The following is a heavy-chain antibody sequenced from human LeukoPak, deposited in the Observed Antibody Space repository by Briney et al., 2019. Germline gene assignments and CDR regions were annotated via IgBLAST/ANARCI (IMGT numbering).Heavy chain of an antibody. CDR2: MNPNSGNT. J-gene: IGHJ6*03. CDR3: AREYCSSTRCIKYYYYYMDV. V-gene: IGHV1-8*03. D-gene: IGHD2-2*01. CDR1: GYTFTSYD. Sequence: ASVKVSCKASGYTFTSYDINWVRQATGQGLEWMGWMNPNSGNTGYAQKFQGRVTITRNTSISTAYMELSSLRSEDTAVYYCAREYCSSTRCIKYYYYYMDVWGKGTTVTVSS.